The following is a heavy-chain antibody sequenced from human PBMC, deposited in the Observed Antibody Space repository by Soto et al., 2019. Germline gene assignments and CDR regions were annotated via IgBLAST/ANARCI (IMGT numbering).Heavy chain of an antibody. J-gene: IGHJ4*02. CDR1: GYTFMTYA. D-gene: IGHD3-10*01. CDR2: INPGNGST. V-gene: IGHV1-3*01. Sequence: QVQLVQSGAEVKKPGASVKISCKTSGYTFMTYALHWVRQAPGQRPEWMGWINPGNGSTEYSQKLQGRVTITRDTSARTVFMEVANMTSEDTAVYYCARVRMLWYGELSHWGQGTQVIVSA. CDR3: ARVRMLWYGELSH.